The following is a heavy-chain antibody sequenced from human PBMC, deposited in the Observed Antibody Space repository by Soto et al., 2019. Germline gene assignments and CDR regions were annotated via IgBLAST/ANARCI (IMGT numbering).Heavy chain of an antibody. D-gene: IGHD2-15*01. CDR2: IYYSGST. J-gene: IGHJ4*02. Sequence: QVQLQESGPGLVKPSETLSLTCTVSGGSISNYYWSWIRQPPGKGLEWIGYIYYSGSTNYNPSLKRRVTISVDTSKNQFSLKLSSVTAADTAVYYCARGVFGGRYFDYWGQGTLVTVSS. CDR1: GGSISNYY. CDR3: ARGVFGGRYFDY. V-gene: IGHV4-59*01.